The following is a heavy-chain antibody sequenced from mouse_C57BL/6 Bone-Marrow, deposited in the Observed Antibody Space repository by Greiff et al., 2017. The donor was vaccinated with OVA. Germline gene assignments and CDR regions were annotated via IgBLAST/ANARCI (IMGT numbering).Heavy chain of an antibody. J-gene: IGHJ3*01. Sequence: EVKVVESGGGLVQPGGSLSLSCAASGFTFTDYYMSWVRQPPGKALEWLGFIRNKANGYTTEYSASVKGRFTIARDNSKSILDLQMNALRAEDSATYYCARQYYGSSPGFADWGQGTLVTVSA. D-gene: IGHD1-1*01. CDR1: GFTFTDYY. V-gene: IGHV7-3*01. CDR2: IRNKANGYTT. CDR3: ARQYYGSSPGFAD.